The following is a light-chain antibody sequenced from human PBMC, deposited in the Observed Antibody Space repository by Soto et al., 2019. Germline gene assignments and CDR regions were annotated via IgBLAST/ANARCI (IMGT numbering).Light chain of an antibody. J-gene: IGKJ5*01. Sequence: EIVLTQSPGTLSLSPGERATLSCRASQSVTTRLAWYQHKPGQAPRLLIYGASTRATGIPARFSGSGSGTEFTLTISSLRSEDFAVYYCQQYNNWPPITFGQGTRLEIK. CDR2: GAS. CDR1: QSVTTR. CDR3: QQYNNWPPIT. V-gene: IGKV3-15*01.